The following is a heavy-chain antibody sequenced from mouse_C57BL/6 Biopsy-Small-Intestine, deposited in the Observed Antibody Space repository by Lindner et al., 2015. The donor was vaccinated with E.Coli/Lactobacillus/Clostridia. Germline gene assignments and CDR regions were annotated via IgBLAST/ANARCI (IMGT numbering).Heavy chain of an antibody. CDR1: GYTFTNYW. D-gene: IGHD4-1*01. V-gene: IGHV1-63*01. J-gene: IGHJ2*01. CDR2: IYPGGGYT. Sequence: VQLQESGAELVRPGTSVKMSCKASGYTFTNYWIGWAKQRPGHGLEWIGDIYPGGGYTNYNEKFKGMATLTADKSSSTAYMQFSSLTSEDSAIYYCARCDWDEENYFDYWGQGTTLTVSS. CDR3: ARCDWDEENYFDY.